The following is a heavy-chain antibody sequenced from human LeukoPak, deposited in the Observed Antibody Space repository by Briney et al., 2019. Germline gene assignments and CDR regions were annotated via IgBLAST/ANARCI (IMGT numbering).Heavy chain of an antibody. V-gene: IGHV3-20*04. CDR2: INWNGDST. D-gene: IGHD2-21*01. CDR3: AREKFRDY. J-gene: IGHJ4*02. CDR1: GFTFDEYG. Sequence: PGGSLRLSCAASGFTFDEYGMSWVRHAPGKGLEWVSGINWNGDSTSYADSVKGRFTISRDNAKNSLYLQMNSLRAEDTAVYYCAREKFRDYWGQGTLVTVSS.